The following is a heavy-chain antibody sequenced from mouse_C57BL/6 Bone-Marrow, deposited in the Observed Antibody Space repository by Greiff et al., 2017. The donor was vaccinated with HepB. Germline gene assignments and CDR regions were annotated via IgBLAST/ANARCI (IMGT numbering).Heavy chain of an antibody. CDR3: ARSSYDYVYFDY. D-gene: IGHD2-4*01. CDR2: IDPSDSYT. CDR1: GYTFTSYW. V-gene: IGHV1-69*01. J-gene: IGHJ2*01. Sequence: QVQLQQPGAELVMPGASVKLSCKASGYTFTSYWMHWVKQRPGQGLEWIGEIDPSDSYTNYNQKFKGKSTLTVDKSSSTAYMQLSSLTSEDSAVYYCARSSYDYVYFDYWGQGTTLTVSS.